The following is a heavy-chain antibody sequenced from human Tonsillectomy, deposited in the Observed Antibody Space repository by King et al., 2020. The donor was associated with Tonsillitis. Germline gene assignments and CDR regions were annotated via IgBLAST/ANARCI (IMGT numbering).Heavy chain of an antibody. J-gene: IGHJ6*02. CDR2: ISYDGSNK. Sequence: MQLVESGGGVVQPGRSLRLSCAASGFTFSNYGMHWVRQAPGKGLEWVAVISYDGSNKYYADSVKGRFNISRDNSKNTLYLQMNSLRAEDTAVYYCARPEVTPPNYYYYGMDVWGQGTTVTVSS. V-gene: IGHV3-33*05. CDR3: ARPEVTPPNYYYYGMDV. CDR1: GFTFSNYG. D-gene: IGHD4-23*01.